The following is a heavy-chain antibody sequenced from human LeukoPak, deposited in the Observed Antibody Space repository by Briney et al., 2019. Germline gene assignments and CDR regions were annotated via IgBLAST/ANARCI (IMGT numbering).Heavy chain of an antibody. CDR3: TTELWFGETPYYHGMDV. D-gene: IGHD3-10*01. J-gene: IGHJ6*02. V-gene: IGHV3-15*01. Sequence: GGSLRPSCAASGFSFSHAWMRWVRQAPGKGLEWVGRIKSKADGGTTDYAAPVKGRFTVSRDDSKNTLYLQMNSLKNEDTAVYYCTTELWFGETPYYHGMDVWGPGTTVPVSS. CDR1: GFSFSHAW. CDR2: IKSKADGGTT.